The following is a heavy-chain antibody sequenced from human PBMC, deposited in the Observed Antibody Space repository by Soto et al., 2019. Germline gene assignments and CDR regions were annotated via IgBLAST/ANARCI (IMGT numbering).Heavy chain of an antibody. D-gene: IGHD2-2*01. CDR3: ARGRYCSSTSCPHRFDP. J-gene: IGHJ5*02. CDR1: GGSFSGYY. V-gene: IGHV4-34*01. CDR2: INHSGST. Sequence: SETLSLTCAVYGGSFSGYYWSWIRQPPGKGLEWIGKINHSGSTNYNPSLKSRVTISVDTSKNQFSLKLSSVTAAGTAVYYCARGRYCSSTSCPHRFDPWGQGTLVTVSS.